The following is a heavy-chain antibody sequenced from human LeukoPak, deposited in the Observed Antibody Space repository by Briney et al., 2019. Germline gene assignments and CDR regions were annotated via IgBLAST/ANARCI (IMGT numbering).Heavy chain of an antibody. CDR2: IYYSGST. CDR3: ARFYGSGSSIDY. D-gene: IGHD3-10*01. J-gene: IGHJ4*02. CDR1: GGSISSYY. Sequence: SETLSLTCTVSGGSISSYYWSLTRQPPGKGLEWIGYIYYSGSTNYNPSLKSRVTISVDTSKNQFSLKLSSVTAADTAVYYCARFYGSGSSIDYWGQGTLVTVSS. V-gene: IGHV4-59*01.